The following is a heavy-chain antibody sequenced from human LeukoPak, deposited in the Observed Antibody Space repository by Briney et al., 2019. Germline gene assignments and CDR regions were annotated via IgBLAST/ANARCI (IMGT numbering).Heavy chain of an antibody. D-gene: IGHD1-7*01. CDR1: GFTFSSYA. V-gene: IGHV3-30*04. Sequence: GGSLRLSCAASGFTFSSYAIHWVRQAPGKGLEWVAVISYDGSNKYYADSVKGRFTISRDNAKNSLYLQMNSLRAEDTAVYYCARDGEAYGWNYAFDYWAREPWSPSPQ. J-gene: IGHJ4*02. CDR3: ARDGEAYGWNYAFDY. CDR2: ISYDGSNK.